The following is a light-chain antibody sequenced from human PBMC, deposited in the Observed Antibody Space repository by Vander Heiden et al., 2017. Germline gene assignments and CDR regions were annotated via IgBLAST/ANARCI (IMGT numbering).Light chain of an antibody. CDR2: SNN. Sequence: QSVLTQPPSASGTPGQRVTISCSGSSSNIGSNTVNWYQQLPGTAPKLLIYSNNQRPSGVPDRFSGSKSGTSASLAISGLQSEDEADDYCAAWDDSLKGVLGGGPKL. CDR3: AAWDDSLKGV. CDR1: SSNIGSNT. V-gene: IGLV1-44*01. J-gene: IGLJ3*02.